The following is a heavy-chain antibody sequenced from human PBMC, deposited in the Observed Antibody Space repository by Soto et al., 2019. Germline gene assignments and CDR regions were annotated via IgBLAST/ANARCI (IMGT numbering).Heavy chain of an antibody. CDR3: AGTTSHQWYYTEV. CDR2: TYYRSRWYN. J-gene: IGHJ6*03. CDR1: GDSVSSNSAA. Sequence: PSQTLSLTCAISGDSVSSNSAAWNWIRLSPSRGLEWLARTYYRSRWYNDYAVSVRSRITVNPDTSKNQFSLQLTSVTPEETAVYYCAGTTSHQWYYTEVWGKGTTVTVSS. V-gene: IGHV6-1*01. D-gene: IGHD1-7*01.